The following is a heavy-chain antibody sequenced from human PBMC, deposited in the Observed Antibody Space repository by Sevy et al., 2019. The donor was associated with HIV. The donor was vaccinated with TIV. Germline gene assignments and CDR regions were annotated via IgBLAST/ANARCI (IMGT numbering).Heavy chain of an antibody. CDR2: ISGSSSYI. CDR3: ATDLSRLSPGYFDH. Sequence: GGSLRLSCAASGFTFSSFSLTWVRQAPGKGLEWVSYISGSSSYIYYADSVKGRFTISRDNAANSVFLQMNSLRAEDTAVYFCATDLSRLSPGYFDHWGQGTPVTVSS. D-gene: IGHD3-16*01. J-gene: IGHJ4*02. CDR1: GFTFSSFS. V-gene: IGHV3-21*05.